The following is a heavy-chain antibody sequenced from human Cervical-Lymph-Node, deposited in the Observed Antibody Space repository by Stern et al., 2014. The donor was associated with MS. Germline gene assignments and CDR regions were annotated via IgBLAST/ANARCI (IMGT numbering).Heavy chain of an antibody. CDR3: ARDRDTSAYYWGYDAFDF. D-gene: IGHD3-22*01. Sequence: EQLVESGGGVVQPGRSLRLYCAASGLTFSSHAINWVSQAPGKGLEWVAGIWSAGNNNYYVDSVKGRFTIFRDNSQNTVYLQMNALRAEDTAVYYCARDRDTSAYYWGYDAFDFWGQGTMVTVSS. V-gene: IGHV3-33*01. CDR1: GLTFSSHA. J-gene: IGHJ3*01. CDR2: IWSAGNNN.